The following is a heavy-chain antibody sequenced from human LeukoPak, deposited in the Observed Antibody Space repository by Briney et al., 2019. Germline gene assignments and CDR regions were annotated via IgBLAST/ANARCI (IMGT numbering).Heavy chain of an antibody. CDR3: ARAMVTLGVRNQNYYCDC. CDR1: GFTFSSYD. D-gene: IGHD5-18*01. CDR2: IGTAGDT. J-gene: IGHJ4*02. Sequence: GGSLRLSCAASGFTFSSYDMHWVRQATGKGLEWVSAIGTAGDTYYPGSVKGRFTISRENAKNSLYLQMNSLTAGDTAVYYCARAMVTLGVRNQNYYCDCWGQGTQVTVSS. V-gene: IGHV3-13*01.